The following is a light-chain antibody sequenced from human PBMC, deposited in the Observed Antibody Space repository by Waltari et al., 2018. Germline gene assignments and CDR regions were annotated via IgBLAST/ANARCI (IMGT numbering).Light chain of an antibody. J-gene: IGLJ2*01. CDR2: GVS. V-gene: IGLV2-8*01. CDR1: SSDVGRYNY. CDR3: SSYAGRNNVV. Sequence: QSALTQPPSASGSPGQSVTISCTGTSSDVGRYNYVSWYQQHPGKAPKLMLYGVSKRPPGVPARLSGSKSGNTASLAVSGLQAEDEADYYCSSYAGRNNVVFGGGTKLTVL.